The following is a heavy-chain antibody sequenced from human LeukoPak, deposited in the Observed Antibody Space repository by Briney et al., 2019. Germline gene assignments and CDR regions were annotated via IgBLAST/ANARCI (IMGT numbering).Heavy chain of an antibody. V-gene: IGHV4-34*01. D-gene: IGHD6-6*01. CDR2: INHSGST. Sequence: PGGSLRLSCAASGFTFSSYSMNWVRQPPGKGLEWIGEINHSGSTNYNPSLKSRVTISVDTSKNQFSLKLSSVTAADTAVYYCARDRPYRAARRGFDYWGQGTLVTVSS. CDR1: GFTFSSYS. CDR3: ARDRPYRAARRGFDY. J-gene: IGHJ4*02.